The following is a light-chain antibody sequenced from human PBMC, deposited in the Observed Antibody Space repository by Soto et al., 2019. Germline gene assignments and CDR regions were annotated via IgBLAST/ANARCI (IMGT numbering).Light chain of an antibody. J-gene: IGKJ1*01. CDR1: QSISNY. Sequence: DIQMTQSPSSLSASVGDRVTITCRASQSISNYLNWYQQKPGKAPNLQIYAASSLQSGVPSRFSGSASGTDFTLTITSLQPEDFATYFCQQSYNNPWTFGQGTKVEIK. V-gene: IGKV1-39*01. CDR2: AAS. CDR3: QQSYNNPWT.